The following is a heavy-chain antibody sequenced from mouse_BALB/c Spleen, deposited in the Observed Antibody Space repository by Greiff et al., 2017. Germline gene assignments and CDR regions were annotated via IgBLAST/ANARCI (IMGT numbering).Heavy chain of an antibody. D-gene: IGHD2-1*01. CDR3: ARSRGKGYAMDY. J-gene: IGHJ4*01. CDR1: GYSFTGYN. V-gene: IGHV1S135*01. CDR2: IDPYNGGT. Sequence: LQESGPELGKPGASVKISCKASGYSFTGYNMYWVKQSHRKSLEWIGYIDPYNGGTSYNQKSKGKATLTVDKSSSTAYMHLNSLTSEDSAIYYCARSRGKGYAMDYWGQGTSVTVSS.